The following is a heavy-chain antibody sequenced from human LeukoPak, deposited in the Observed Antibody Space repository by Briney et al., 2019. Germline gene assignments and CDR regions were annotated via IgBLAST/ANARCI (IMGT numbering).Heavy chain of an antibody. CDR3: ARGGSWAAFDI. V-gene: IGHV4-61*01. Sequence: KTSETLSLTCSVSGGSFSSGSYYWSWIRQPPGRGLEFIVYIYESRSTTSNPSLKSRVTISVDTSKNQFSLNLRSVTAADTAVYYCARGGSWAAFDIWGQGTMVTVSS. CDR2: IYESRST. D-gene: IGHD1-26*01. CDR1: GGSFSSGSYY. J-gene: IGHJ3*02.